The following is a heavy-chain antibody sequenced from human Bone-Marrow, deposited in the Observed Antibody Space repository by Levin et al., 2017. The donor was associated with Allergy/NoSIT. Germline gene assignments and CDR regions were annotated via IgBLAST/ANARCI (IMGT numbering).Heavy chain of an antibody. J-gene: IGHJ3*02. D-gene: IGHD3-22*01. CDR2: IKNTVDGGST. CDR1: GFSFTNAW. V-gene: IGHV3-15*01. CDR3: TTEAGSGSFPDAFDM. Sequence: KHGESLKISCAAPGFSFTNAWMSWVRQAPGKGLEWVGQIKNTVDGGSTDYAAPVEGRFILSRDDSKNILFLQMNSLKIEDTGVYYCTTEAGSGSFPDAFDMWGQGTMVTVSS.